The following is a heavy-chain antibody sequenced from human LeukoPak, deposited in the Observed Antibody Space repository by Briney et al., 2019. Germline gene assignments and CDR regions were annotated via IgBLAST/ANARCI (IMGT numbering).Heavy chain of an antibody. J-gene: IGHJ4*02. CDR3: AREVPNSGGYNS. CDR2: IIPIFGTA. CDR1: GGTFSSYA. D-gene: IGHD1-26*01. V-gene: IGHV1-69*05. Sequence: SVKVSCKASGGTFSSYAISWVRQAPGQGLEWMGGIIPIFGTANYAQKFQGRVTMTTDTSTSTVYMDLSSLRSEDTAVYYCAREVPNSGGYNSWGQGTLVTVSS.